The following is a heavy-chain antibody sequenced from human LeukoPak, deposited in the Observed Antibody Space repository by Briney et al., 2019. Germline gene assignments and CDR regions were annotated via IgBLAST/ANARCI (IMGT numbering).Heavy chain of an antibody. CDR1: GGSIRSTSYY. V-gene: IGHV4-39*01. Sequence: SETLSLTCTVSGGSIRSTSYYWGWIRQPPGKGLEWIGSIYYSGSSYYNPSLKSRLTISVDTSKNQFSLKLSSVTAADTAVYYCARVPGGALNWFDPWGQGTLVTVSS. J-gene: IGHJ5*02. CDR2: IYYSGSS. D-gene: IGHD1-1*01. CDR3: ARVPGGALNWFDP.